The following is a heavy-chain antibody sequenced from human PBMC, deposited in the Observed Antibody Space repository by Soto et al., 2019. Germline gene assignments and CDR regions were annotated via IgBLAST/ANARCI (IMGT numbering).Heavy chain of an antibody. Sequence: SETLSLTCTVSGGSISGHYRSWIRQPPGKGLQYIGYISYSGSTNYNPSLKSRVTISVDTSNNQFSLRLSSVTAADTAVYYCARDVGLQHDTGYYDFWSGKNNWFDPWRQGILVTVSS. J-gene: IGHJ5*02. CDR3: ARDVGLQHDTGYYDFWSGKNNWFDP. V-gene: IGHV4-59*11. CDR1: GGSISGHY. D-gene: IGHD3-3*01. CDR2: ISYSGST.